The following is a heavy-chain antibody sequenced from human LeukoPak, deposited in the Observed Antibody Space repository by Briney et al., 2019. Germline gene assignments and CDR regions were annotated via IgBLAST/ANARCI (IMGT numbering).Heavy chain of an antibody. J-gene: IGHJ3*02. CDR2: IYPRDSDT. CDR3: ASMSTLVVVAEDAFDI. CDR1: GYTFTSYW. Sequence: GESLKISCKGSGYTFTSYWIGWVRQMPGKGLEWMGVIYPRDSDTRYSPSFQDQVTISVDKSISTAYLQWSSLKASDTAMYYCASMSTLVVVAEDAFDIWGQGTMVTVSP. V-gene: IGHV5-51*01. D-gene: IGHD2-15*01.